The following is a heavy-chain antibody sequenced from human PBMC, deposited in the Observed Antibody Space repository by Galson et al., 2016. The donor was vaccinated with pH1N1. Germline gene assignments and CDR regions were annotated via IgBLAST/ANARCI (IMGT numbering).Heavy chain of an antibody. J-gene: IGHJ4*02. D-gene: IGHD5-24*01. Sequence: SLRLSCAASGFTLSDYWMNWVRQASGKGLEWVANIKPDGSQTYYVDSVKGRFTISRDNVKNSMFLHMYSLRAEDTAVYYCARAVATRESFWGQGTLVTVSS. CDR2: IKPDGSQT. CDR1: GFTLSDYW. CDR3: ARAVATRESF. V-gene: IGHV3-7*03.